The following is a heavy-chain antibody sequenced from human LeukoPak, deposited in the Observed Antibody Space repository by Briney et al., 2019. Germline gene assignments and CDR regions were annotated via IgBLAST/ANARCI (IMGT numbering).Heavy chain of an antibody. CDR1: GFTFSSYG. D-gene: IGHD4-23*01. V-gene: IGHV3-30*02. CDR3: ARDQRWRFNFDY. Sequence: GGSLRLSCAASGFTFSSYGMHWVRQAPGKGLEWVAFIRYDGSNKYYADSVKGRFTISRDNAKNSLYLEMNSLRAEDTAVYYCARDQRWRFNFDYWGQGILVTVSS. J-gene: IGHJ4*02. CDR2: IRYDGSNK.